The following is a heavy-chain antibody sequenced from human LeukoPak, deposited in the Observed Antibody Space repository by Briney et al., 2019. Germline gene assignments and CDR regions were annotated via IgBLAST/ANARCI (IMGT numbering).Heavy chain of an antibody. Sequence: SETLSLTCTVSGGSIISYYWSWIRQPPGKGLEWIGYIHYSGSTKYNPSLKSRVTISVDTSKNQFSLKLSSVTAADTAVYYCARHPSHYFDYWGQGTLVTVSS. CDR2: IHYSGST. CDR3: ARHPSHYFDY. V-gene: IGHV4-59*08. D-gene: IGHD2-2*01. CDR1: GGSIISYY. J-gene: IGHJ4*02.